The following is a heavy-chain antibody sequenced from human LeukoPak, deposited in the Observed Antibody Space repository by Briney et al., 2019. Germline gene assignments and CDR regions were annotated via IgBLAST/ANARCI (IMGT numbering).Heavy chain of an antibody. CDR3: ARLTSGAFDI. CDR1: GFTFSSYA. V-gene: IGHV3-66*04. CDR2: IYSGGST. Sequence: PGGSLRLSCAGSGFTFSSYAMNWVRQAPGKGLEWVSVIYSGGSTYYADSVKGRFTISRDNSKNTLYLQMSSLRAEDTAVYYCARLTSGAFDIWGQGTMVTVSS. J-gene: IGHJ3*02.